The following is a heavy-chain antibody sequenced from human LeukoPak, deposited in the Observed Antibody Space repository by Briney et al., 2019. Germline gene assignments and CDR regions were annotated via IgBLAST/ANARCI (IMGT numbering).Heavy chain of an antibody. CDR1: GYTFTSYD. J-gene: IGHJ4*02. Sequence: EASVRVSCKASGYTFTSYDINWVRQATGQGLEWMGWMNPNSGNTGYAQKFQGRVTMTRDMSTSTVYMELSSLRSEDTAVYYCARGPSKYIVVVTAAGGFDYWGQGTLVTVSS. CDR2: MNPNSGNT. CDR3: ARGPSKYIVVVTAAGGFDY. V-gene: IGHV1-8*01. D-gene: IGHD2-21*02.